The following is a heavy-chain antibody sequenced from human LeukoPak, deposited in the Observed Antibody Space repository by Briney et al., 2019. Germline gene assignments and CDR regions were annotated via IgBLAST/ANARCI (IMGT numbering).Heavy chain of an antibody. D-gene: IGHD3-10*01. J-gene: IGHJ6*03. CDR3: AKDSAGSGSYNYYYYYMDV. CDR2: IYSGGST. CDR1: GFTVSSNY. V-gene: IGHV3-53*05. Sequence: GGSLRLSCAASGFTVSSNYMSWVRQAPGKGLEWVSVIYSGGSTYYADSVKGRFTISRDNSKNTLYLQMNSLRAEDTAVYYCAKDSAGSGSYNYYYYYMDVWGKGTTVTISS.